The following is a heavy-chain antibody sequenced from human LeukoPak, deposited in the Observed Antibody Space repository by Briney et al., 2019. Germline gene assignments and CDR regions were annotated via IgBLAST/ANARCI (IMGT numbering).Heavy chain of an antibody. V-gene: IGHV4-38-2*01. J-gene: IGHJ4*02. CDR1: SYSISSGFY. CDR2: IYYSGTT. D-gene: IGHD1-26*01. Sequence: SETPSLTCAVSSYSISSGFYWGWIRQPPGKGLEWIGSIYYSGTTYYNPSLKSRVTISVDTSKNQFSLKLSSVTAADTAVYYCARARGGTYADFDYWGQGTLVTVSS. CDR3: ARARGGTYADFDY.